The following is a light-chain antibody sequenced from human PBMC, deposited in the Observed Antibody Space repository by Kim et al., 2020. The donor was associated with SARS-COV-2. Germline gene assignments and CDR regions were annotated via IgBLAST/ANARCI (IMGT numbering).Light chain of an antibody. CDR2: GVS. CDR3: QQYDNWPPWT. J-gene: IGKJ1*01. Sequence: SPGDRATLSCRASQSVNRNVAWYQQMPGQAPRLLIYGVSIRATGIPARFSGSGSGTEFTLNISSLQSEDFAVYYCQQYDNWPPWTFGQGTKVDIK. V-gene: IGKV3-15*01. CDR1: QSVNRN.